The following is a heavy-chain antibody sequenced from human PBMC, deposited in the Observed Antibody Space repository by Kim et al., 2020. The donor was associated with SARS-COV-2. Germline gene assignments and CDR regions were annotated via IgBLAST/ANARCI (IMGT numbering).Heavy chain of an antibody. CDR1: GGSISSYY. Sequence: SKTLSLTCTVSGGSISSYYWSWIRQPPGKGLEWIGYIYYSGSTNYNPSLKSRVTISVDTSKNQFSLKLSSVTAADTAVYYCARDHREWLQYTANWYFDLWGRGTLVTVSS. CDR2: IYYSGST. J-gene: IGHJ2*01. V-gene: IGHV4-59*01. D-gene: IGHD3-3*01. CDR3: ARDHREWLQYTANWYFDL.